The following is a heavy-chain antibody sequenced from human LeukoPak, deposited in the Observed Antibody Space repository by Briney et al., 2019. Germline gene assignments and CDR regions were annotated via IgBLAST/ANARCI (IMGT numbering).Heavy chain of an antibody. CDR3: AREGLLRWSASDL. D-gene: IGHD4-23*01. Sequence: GGSLRLSCAASGFTFSNYEMNWVRQAPGKGLEWVSYISGSGSTVFYADSVKGRFTISRDNAKNSLYLQLNSLRAEDTAVYYCAREGLLRWSASDLWGRGTLVTVSS. CDR2: ISGSGSTV. CDR1: GFTFSNYE. V-gene: IGHV3-48*03. J-gene: IGHJ2*01.